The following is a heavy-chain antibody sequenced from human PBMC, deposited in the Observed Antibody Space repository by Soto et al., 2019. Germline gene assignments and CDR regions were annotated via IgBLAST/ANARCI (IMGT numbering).Heavy chain of an antibody. J-gene: IGHJ4*02. D-gene: IGHD3-22*01. V-gene: IGHV4-39*02. CDR3: ARERIYYDSSAYPDY. Sequence: SETLSLTCTVSGGSISSSTYYWAWIRQPPGKRLEWIGSIHYSGYAYYNPSLKGRVTVSVDTSKNEFSLKLTSVTAADTAVYYCARERIYYDSSAYPDYWGQATLVTVSS. CDR1: GGSISSSTYY. CDR2: IHYSGYA.